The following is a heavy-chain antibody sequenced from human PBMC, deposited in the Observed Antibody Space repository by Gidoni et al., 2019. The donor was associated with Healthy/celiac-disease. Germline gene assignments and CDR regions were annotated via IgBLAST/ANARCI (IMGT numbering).Heavy chain of an antibody. CDR3: ARDIAPPVY. V-gene: IGHV4-59*01. Sequence: QVQLQESAPGLVKPSKTRSLTAPVSGGSISSYSWSWIRQPPGKGLEWIGYIYYSGSTNYNPSLKSRVTISVDTSKNQFSLKLSSVTAADTAVYYCARDIAPPVYWGQGTLVTVSS. CDR2: IYYSGST. J-gene: IGHJ4*02. D-gene: IGHD6-13*01. CDR1: GGSISSYS.